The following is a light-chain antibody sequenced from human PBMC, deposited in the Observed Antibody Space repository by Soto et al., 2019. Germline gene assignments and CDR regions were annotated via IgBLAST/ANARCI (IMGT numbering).Light chain of an antibody. Sequence: EIVLTQYPATLALSPGERATLSCRASQSVSIYLAWYQQKPGQAPRLLIYDASNRATGIPARFSGSGSGTDFTLTISSLEPEYFAVYYCQQRSNWLLTFGGGTNVEIK. CDR3: QQRSNWLLT. J-gene: IGKJ4*01. CDR1: QSVSIY. V-gene: IGKV3-11*01. CDR2: DAS.